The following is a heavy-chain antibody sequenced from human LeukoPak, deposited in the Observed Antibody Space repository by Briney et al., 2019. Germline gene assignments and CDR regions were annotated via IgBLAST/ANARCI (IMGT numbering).Heavy chain of an antibody. CDR2: ISAYNGNT. V-gene: IGHV1-18*04. CDR1: GYTFIDYY. Sequence: ASVKVSCKTSGYTFIDYYVHWVRQAPGQGLEWMGWISAYNGNTNYAQKLQGRVTMTTDTSTSTAYMELRSLRSDDTAVYYCARFRGGYDYFDYWGQGTLVTVSS. D-gene: IGHD3-10*01. CDR3: ARFRGGYDYFDY. J-gene: IGHJ4*02.